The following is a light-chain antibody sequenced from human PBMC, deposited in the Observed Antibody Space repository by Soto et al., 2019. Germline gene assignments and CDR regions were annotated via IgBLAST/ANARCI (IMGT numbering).Light chain of an antibody. V-gene: IGLV2-8*01. J-gene: IGLJ1*01. Sequence: QSVLTQPPSASGSPGQSVAISCTGTSSDVGGYNYVSWYQQHPGKAPKLMIYEVNKRPSGVPDRFSGSKSGNTVSLTVSGLQDEDEADYYCSSYAGSSNVFGTGTKLTVL. CDR1: SSDVGGYNY. CDR3: SSYAGSSNV. CDR2: EVN.